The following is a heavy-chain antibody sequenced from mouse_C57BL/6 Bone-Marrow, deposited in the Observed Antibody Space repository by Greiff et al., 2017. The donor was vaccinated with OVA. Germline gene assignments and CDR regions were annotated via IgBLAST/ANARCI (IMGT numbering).Heavy chain of an antibody. V-gene: IGHV1-74*01. J-gene: IGHJ1*03. D-gene: IGHD2-4*01. CDR2: IHPSDSDT. CDR3: APLYYDYEYWYFDV. CDR1: GYTFTSYW. Sequence: QVQLQQPGAELVKPGASVKVSCKASGYTFTSYWMHWVKQRPGQGLEWIGRIHPSDSDTNYNQKFKGKATLTVDKSSSTAYMQLSSLTSEDSAVYYCAPLYYDYEYWYFDVWGTGTTVTVSS.